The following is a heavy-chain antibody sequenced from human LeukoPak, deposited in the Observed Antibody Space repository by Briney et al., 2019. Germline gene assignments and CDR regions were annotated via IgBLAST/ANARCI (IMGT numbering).Heavy chain of an antibody. Sequence: SETLSLTCTVSGGSISSGSYYCGWIRQPPGKGLEWIGSIYHSGNTYYNPSLKSRVTLSVDTSKNQFSLKLSSVTAADTAVYYCAGSNYDNWFDPWGQGTLVSVSS. CDR2: IYHSGNT. CDR1: GGSISSGSYY. D-gene: IGHD3-10*01. V-gene: IGHV4-39*01. CDR3: AGSNYDNWFDP. J-gene: IGHJ5*02.